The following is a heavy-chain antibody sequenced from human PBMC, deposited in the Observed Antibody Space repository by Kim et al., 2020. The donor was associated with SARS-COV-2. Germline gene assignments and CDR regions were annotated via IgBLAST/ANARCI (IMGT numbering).Heavy chain of an antibody. CDR3: ARSYVGGMDV. CDR2: IDPSDSYT. CDR1: GYSFTSYW. J-gene: IGHJ6*02. D-gene: IGHD5-18*01. V-gene: IGHV5-10-1*01. Sequence: GESLKISCKGSGYSFTSYWISWVRQMPGKGLEWMGSIDPSDSYTSYSPSFQGHVTISADKSISTAYLQWSSLEASDTAMYYCARSYVGGMDVWGQGTTVTVSS.